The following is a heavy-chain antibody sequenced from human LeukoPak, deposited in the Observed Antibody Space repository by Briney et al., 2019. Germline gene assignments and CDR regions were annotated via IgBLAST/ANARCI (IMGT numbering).Heavy chain of an antibody. CDR1: GGSISSYY. D-gene: IGHD3-10*02. CDR2: IYYSGST. J-gene: IGHJ4*02. CDR3: ARDLGYHMLN. Sequence: SETLSLTCTVSGGSISSYYWSWIRQPPGKGLEWIGYIYYSGSTNYNPSLKSRVTISVDTSKNQFSLKLSSVTAADTAVYYCARDLGYHMLNWGQGTLVTVSS. V-gene: IGHV4-59*01.